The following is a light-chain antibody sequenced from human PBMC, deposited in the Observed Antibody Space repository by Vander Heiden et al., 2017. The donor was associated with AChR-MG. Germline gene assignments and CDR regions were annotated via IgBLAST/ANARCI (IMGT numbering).Light chain of an antibody. CDR3: CSFVGSNTYV. CDR1: RNDVGGYNY. J-gene: IGLJ1*01. CDR2: DVR. Sequence: QSALTQPRPVSGSPGQSVTISCTGTRNDVGGYNYVSWYQHNPGKAPKLMIYDVRKRASGVPDRFSASKSGNTASLTISGLQAEDEADYYCCSFVGSNTYVFGPGTTVTVL. V-gene: IGLV2-11*01.